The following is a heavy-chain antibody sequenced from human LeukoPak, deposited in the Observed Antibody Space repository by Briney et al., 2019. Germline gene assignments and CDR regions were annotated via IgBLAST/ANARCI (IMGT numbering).Heavy chain of an antibody. Sequence: GASVKVSCKASGYTFTSYDINWVRQATGRGLEWMGWMNPSSGNTGYAQKFQGRVTMTRNTSISTAYMELSSLRSEDTAVYYCARDRRYYDSSGSLYYFDYWGQGTLVTVSS. CDR2: MNPSSGNT. CDR1: GYTFTSYD. V-gene: IGHV1-8*01. D-gene: IGHD3-22*01. J-gene: IGHJ4*02. CDR3: ARDRRYYDSSGSLYYFDY.